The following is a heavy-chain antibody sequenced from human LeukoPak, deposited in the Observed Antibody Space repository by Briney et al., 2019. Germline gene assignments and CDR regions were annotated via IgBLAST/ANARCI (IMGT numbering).Heavy chain of an antibody. V-gene: IGHV3-15*01. CDR2: IKPKTDGETT. J-gene: IGHJ4*02. Sequence: GGSLRLSGAGSEFTFSSYDMSWVPQAPGKGLECVGRIKPKTDGETTEYAAPVKDRFSISRDDSKSMMYLQMNSLKTEDTAVYYCITPLPYSAQGGQGTLVTVSS. D-gene: IGHD2-21*01. CDR1: EFTFSSYD. CDR3: ITPLPYSAQ.